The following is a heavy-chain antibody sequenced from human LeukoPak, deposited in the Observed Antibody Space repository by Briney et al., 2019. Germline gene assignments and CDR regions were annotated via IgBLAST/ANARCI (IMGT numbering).Heavy chain of an antibody. CDR3: ARDSY. V-gene: IGHV7-4-1*02. J-gene: IGHJ4*01. CDR2: INTNTGNP. CDR1: GYTLSTFA. Sequence: ASVRVSCKASGYTLSTFAMNWVRQAPGQGLEWMGWINTNTGNPTYAQGFTGRFVFSLDTTVSTAYLQITSLRSEDTAVYYCARDSYWGQGTLVTVSS.